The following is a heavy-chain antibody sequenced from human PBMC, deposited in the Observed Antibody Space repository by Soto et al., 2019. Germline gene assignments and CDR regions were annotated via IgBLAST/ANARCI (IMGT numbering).Heavy chain of an antibody. J-gene: IGHJ6*03. Sequence: QVQLVESGGGVVQPGRSLRLSCAASGFTFSSYAMHWVRQAPGKGLEWVAVISYDGSNKYYADSVKGRFTISRDNSKNTLYLQMNSLRAEDTAVYYCARARGYGDYIAERRYMDVWGKGTTVTVSS. D-gene: IGHD4-17*01. CDR2: ISYDGSNK. CDR1: GFTFSSYA. CDR3: ARARGYGDYIAERRYMDV. V-gene: IGHV3-30-3*01.